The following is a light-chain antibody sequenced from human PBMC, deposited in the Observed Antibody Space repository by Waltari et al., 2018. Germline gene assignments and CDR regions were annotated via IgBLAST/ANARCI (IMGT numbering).Light chain of an antibody. CDR3: QHYSNWPPWT. CDR1: QSVSSN. Sequence: EIVMTQSPATLSVSPGERATLSCRASQSVSSNLAWYQQKPGQAPRLLIYGASTRATGIPARCSGTGSGTDFTLTISSLQSEDFAVYYCQHYSNWPPWTFGQGTKVEVK. V-gene: IGKV3-15*01. J-gene: IGKJ1*01. CDR2: GAS.